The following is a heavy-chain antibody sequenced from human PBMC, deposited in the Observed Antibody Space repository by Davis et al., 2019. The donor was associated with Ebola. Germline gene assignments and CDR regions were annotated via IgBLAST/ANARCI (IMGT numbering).Heavy chain of an antibody. Sequence: GGSLRLSCKGSGYSFTTYWIAWVRQTPAKGLEWMGIIYPGDSDTRYSPSFEGQVTISVDRSISTAYLQWSSLKASDTAMYYYAKQESLYGSSDYWGQGTLVTVSS. CDR2: IYPGDSDT. J-gene: IGHJ4*02. D-gene: IGHD3-22*01. CDR3: AKQESLYGSSDY. CDR1: GYSFTTYW. V-gene: IGHV5-51*01.